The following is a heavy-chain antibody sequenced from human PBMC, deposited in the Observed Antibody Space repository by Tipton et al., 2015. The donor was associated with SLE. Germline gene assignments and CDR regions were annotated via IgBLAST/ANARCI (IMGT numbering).Heavy chain of an antibody. V-gene: IGHV4-59*12. CDR1: GGSIRSYY. Sequence: TLSLTCTVSGGSIRSYYWSWIRQPPGKGLEWIGYIYYSGSTKYNPSLKSRVTISVDTSKNQFSLKLNSVTAADTAVYHCARTPIVVVPAAINLDYFHYYMDVWGKGTTVTVSS. CDR2: IYYSGST. D-gene: IGHD2-2*01. J-gene: IGHJ6*03. CDR3: ARTPIVVVPAAINLDYFHYYMDV.